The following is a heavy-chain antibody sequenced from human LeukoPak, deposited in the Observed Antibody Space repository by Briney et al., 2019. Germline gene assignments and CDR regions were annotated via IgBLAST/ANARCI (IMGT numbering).Heavy chain of an antibody. D-gene: IGHD2-2*01. V-gene: IGHV4-31*03. CDR2: IYYSGST. Sequence: SETLSLTCTVSGVSISSGGYYWSWIRQHPGKGLEWIGYIYYSGSTYYNPSLKSRVTISVDTSKNQFSLKLSSVTAADTAVYYCAREDCSSTSCYRGYDYWGQGTLVTVSS. CDR3: AREDCSSTSCYRGYDY. J-gene: IGHJ4*02. CDR1: GVSISSGGYY.